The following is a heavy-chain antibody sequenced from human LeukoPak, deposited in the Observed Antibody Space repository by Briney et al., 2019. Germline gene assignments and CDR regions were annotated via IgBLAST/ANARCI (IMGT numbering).Heavy chain of an antibody. J-gene: IGHJ5*02. CDR1: GGSISSYY. CDR3: ARENSLWCSSTSCPPFPFDP. V-gene: IGHV4-4*07. Sequence: SETLSLTCTVSGGSISSYYWSWIRQPAGKGLEWIGRIYTSGSTNYNPSLESRVTILVDKSKNQFSLKLSSVTAADTAVYYCARENSLWCSSTSCPPFPFDPWGQGTLVTVSS. CDR2: IYTSGST. D-gene: IGHD2-2*01.